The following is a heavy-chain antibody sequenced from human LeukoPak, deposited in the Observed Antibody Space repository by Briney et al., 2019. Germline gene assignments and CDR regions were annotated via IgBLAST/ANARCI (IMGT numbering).Heavy chain of an antibody. CDR3: ATYKQVLLHFEL. CDR2: ISYDGSNK. V-gene: IGHV3-30*03. CDR1: GFTFSSYG. J-gene: IGHJ4*02. D-gene: IGHD2-8*02. Sequence: GRSLRLSCAASGFTFSSYGMHWVRHAPGKGLEWVAVISYDGSNKYYADSVTGRFTLSRDNSKNALYLQMNSRRAEDTAIYYCATYKQVLLHFELWGQGTLVSVLS.